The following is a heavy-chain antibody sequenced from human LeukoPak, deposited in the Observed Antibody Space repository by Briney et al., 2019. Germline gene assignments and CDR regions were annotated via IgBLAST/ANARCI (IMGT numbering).Heavy chain of an antibody. CDR2: IGSGGGST. D-gene: IGHD4-17*01. CDR1: GFTFNSYA. Sequence: GGSLRLSCAASGFTFNSYALTWVRQAPGKGLEWVSSIGSGGGSTYYADSVKGRFTISRDNSKNTVYLQMNSLRAEDTAVYYCAKDDYGDFLFDYWGQGTLVTVSS. V-gene: IGHV3-23*01. CDR3: AKDDYGDFLFDY. J-gene: IGHJ4*02.